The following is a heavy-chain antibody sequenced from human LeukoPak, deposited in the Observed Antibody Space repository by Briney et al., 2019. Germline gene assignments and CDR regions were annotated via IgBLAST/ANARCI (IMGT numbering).Heavy chain of an antibody. V-gene: IGHV3-21*01. J-gene: IGHJ4*02. Sequence: GGSLRPSCAASGFTFSFYTMNWVRQAPGKGLEWVSSITEDSSYIYYADSVKGRFTISRDNAKNSLYLQMNSLRAEDTAVYYCARDFEYGSGSYYNAGYWGQGTLVTVSS. D-gene: IGHD3-10*01. CDR1: GFTFSFYT. CDR2: ITEDSSYI. CDR3: ARDFEYGSGSYYNAGY.